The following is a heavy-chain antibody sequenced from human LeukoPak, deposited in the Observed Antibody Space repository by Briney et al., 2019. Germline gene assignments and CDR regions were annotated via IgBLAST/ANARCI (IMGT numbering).Heavy chain of an antibody. CDR3: ARDSPGAGYSGYDSFFWFDP. J-gene: IGHJ5*02. V-gene: IGHV4-4*07. CDR1: GGSISSYY. CDR2: IYTSGST. D-gene: IGHD5-12*01. Sequence: SETLSLTCTVSGGSISSYYWSWIRQPAGKGLEWIGRIYTSGSTNYNPSLKSRVTMSVDTSKNRFSLKLSSVTAADTAVYYCARDSPGAGYSGYDSFFWFDPWGQGTLVTVSS.